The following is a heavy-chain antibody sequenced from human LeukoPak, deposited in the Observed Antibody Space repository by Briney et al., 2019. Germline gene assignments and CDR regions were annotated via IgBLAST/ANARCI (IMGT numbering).Heavy chain of an antibody. CDR3: AKDRARGGATDFDY. Sequence: GGSLRLSCAASGFTFSSSAMSWVRQAPGKGLEWVSAISGDGDSTFYADSVKGRFTISRDNSRNTLYLQMNSLRAEDTAVYSCAKDRARGGATDFDYWGQGTLVTVSS. D-gene: IGHD1-26*01. CDR1: GFTFSSSA. V-gene: IGHV3-23*01. CDR2: ISGDGDST. J-gene: IGHJ4*02.